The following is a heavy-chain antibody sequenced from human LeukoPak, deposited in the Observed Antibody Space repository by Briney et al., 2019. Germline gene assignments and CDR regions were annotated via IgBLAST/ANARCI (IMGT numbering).Heavy chain of an antibody. Sequence: GGSLRLSCAASGFTFSSYGMHWVRQAPGKGLEWVAVIWYDGSNKYYADSVKGRFTISRDNSKNTLCLQMNSLRAEDTAVYYCAREAVDYYDSSGPFDPWGQGTLVTVSS. CDR3: AREAVDYYDSSGPFDP. V-gene: IGHV3-33*01. J-gene: IGHJ5*02. D-gene: IGHD3-22*01. CDR1: GFTFSSYG. CDR2: IWYDGSNK.